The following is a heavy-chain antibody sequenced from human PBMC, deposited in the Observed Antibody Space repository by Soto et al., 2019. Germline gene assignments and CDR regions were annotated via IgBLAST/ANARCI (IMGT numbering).Heavy chain of an antibody. CDR1: GFSLSTHS. Sequence: EVQVVESGGGLVQPGGSLRLSCAASGFSLSTHSFNWVRQAPGKGLEWISFISTSGVDIYYADSVKGRFTISRDTAKNSVYLQVDRLRVEDTAVYYCARDGVAGRGGFCVLDMWGQGTMVTVSS. CDR2: ISTSGVDI. D-gene: IGHD6-19*01. CDR3: ARDGVAGRGGFCVLDM. V-gene: IGHV3-48*01. J-gene: IGHJ3*02.